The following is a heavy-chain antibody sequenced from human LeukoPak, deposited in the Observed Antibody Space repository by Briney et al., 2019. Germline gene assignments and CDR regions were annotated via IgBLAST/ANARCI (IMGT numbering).Heavy chain of an antibody. CDR2: ISYDGSNK. CDR3: AKRDPRFTSGWNYFDY. D-gene: IGHD6-19*01. CDR1: GFTFSTYA. Sequence: PGGSLRLSCAASGFTFSTYAMHWVRQAPGKGLEWVAVISYDGSNKYYADSVKGRFTISRDNSKNTLYLQMNSLRAEDTAVYYCAKRDPRFTSGWNYFDYWGQGTLVTVSS. J-gene: IGHJ4*02. V-gene: IGHV3-30*18.